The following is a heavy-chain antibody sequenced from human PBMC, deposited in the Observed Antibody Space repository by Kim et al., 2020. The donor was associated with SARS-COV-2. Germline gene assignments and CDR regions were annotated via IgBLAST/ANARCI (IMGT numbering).Heavy chain of an antibody. J-gene: IGHJ3*02. D-gene: IGHD3-10*01. CDR3: AKAEFGGGAFDI. V-gene: IGHV3-9*01. Sequence: GYADSVKGRFTISRDNAKNSLYLQMNSLRAEDTALYYCAKAEFGGGAFDIWGQGTMVTVSS.